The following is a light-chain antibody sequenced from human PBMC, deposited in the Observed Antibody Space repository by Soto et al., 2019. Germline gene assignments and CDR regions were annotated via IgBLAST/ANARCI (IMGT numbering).Light chain of an antibody. CDR2: DVN. Sequence: QSALTQPASVSGSPGQSITISCTGTSSDVDGYNYVSWYQYHPGKAPKLMIYDVNNRPSGVSNRFSGSKSGNTASLTVSGLQTEDEAFYYCSSSAGIYHYLVFGGGTKLTVL. CDR3: SSSAGIYHYLV. V-gene: IGLV2-14*01. J-gene: IGLJ3*02. CDR1: SSDVDGYNY.